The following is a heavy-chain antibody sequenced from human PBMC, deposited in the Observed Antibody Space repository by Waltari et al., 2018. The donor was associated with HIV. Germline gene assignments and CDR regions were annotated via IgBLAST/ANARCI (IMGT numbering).Heavy chain of an antibody. D-gene: IGHD3-10*01. Sequence: VQLVQSGPEMKKLGASVKISCRASGFTFTNYGISWVRRAPGHGLEWMGWNSDYEGNIKLAQKFKDRVTWNTEASPNRAYLELRRLSPDDTALYYWVRGGGTWLYDMYYYQGMDVWGRGTTVTVSS. J-gene: IGHJ6*02. V-gene: IGHV1-18*01. CDR1: GFTFTNYG. CDR2: NSDYEGNI. CDR3: VRGGGTWLYDMYYYQGMDV.